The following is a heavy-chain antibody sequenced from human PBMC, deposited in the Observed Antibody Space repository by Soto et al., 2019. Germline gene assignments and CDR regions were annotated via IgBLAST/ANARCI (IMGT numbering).Heavy chain of an antibody. D-gene: IGHD2-21*02. CDR2: ISYDGSNK. CDR1: GFTFSSYG. V-gene: IGHV3-30*03. Sequence: GGPLRLSCAASGFTFSSYGMHGVRQAPGKGLEWVAVISYDGSNKYYADSVKGRFTISRDNSKNTLYLQMNSLRAEDTAVYYCARDDYRGDSGAFDFWGQGTLVTVSS. J-gene: IGHJ4*02. CDR3: ARDDYRGDSGAFDF.